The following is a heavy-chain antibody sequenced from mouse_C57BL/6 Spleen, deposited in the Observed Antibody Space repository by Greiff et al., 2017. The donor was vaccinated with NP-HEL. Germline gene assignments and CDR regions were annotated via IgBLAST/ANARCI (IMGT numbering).Heavy chain of an antibody. CDR3: GRHSRGYDEGFAY. D-gene: IGHD2-2*01. J-gene: IGHJ3*01. CDR1: GFTFSDYY. V-gene: IGHV5-12*01. CDR2: ISNGGGST. Sequence: DVQLVESGGGLVQPGGSLKLSCAASGFTFSDYYMYWVRQTPEQRLEWVAYISNGGGSTYYPDTVKGRFTISRDNAKNTLYLQMSRLKSEDTARDYCGRHSRGYDEGFAYWGQGTLVTVSA.